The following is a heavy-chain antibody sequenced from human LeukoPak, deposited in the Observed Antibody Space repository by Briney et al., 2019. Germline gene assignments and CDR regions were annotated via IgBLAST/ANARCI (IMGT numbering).Heavy chain of an antibody. CDR3: ARDATGGDYYDSTRDL. J-gene: IGHJ5*02. CDR1: GFTFSNYA. V-gene: IGHV3-66*01. Sequence: GGSLRLSCAASGFTFSNYAMTWVRQAPGKGLEWVSVIFSDDSIYYADSVKGRFSLSRDNSKNTLFLQMNSLRAEDTAVYYCARDATGGDYYDSTRDLWGQGTLVAVSS. D-gene: IGHD3-22*01. CDR2: IFSDDSI.